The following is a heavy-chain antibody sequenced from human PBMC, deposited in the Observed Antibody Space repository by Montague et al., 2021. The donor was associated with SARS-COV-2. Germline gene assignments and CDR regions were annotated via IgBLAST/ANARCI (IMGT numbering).Heavy chain of an antibody. D-gene: IGHD3-9*01. CDR1: GGSFDSDNFF. CDR3: ARHRRYDVVTYYPDF. CDR2: ISNGGRT. Sequence: SETLSLTCSLSGGSFDSDNFFWGWIRQPPGKRLEWIGVISNGGRTFDNPSLKSRVTISVHTSRNQLSLNVKSVTAADTAVYYCARHRRYDVVTYYPDFWGQGILVTVSS. J-gene: IGHJ4*02. V-gene: IGHV4-39*01.